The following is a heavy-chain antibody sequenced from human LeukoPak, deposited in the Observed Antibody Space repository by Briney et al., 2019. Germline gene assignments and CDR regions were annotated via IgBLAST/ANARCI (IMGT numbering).Heavy chain of an antibody. CDR1: GFTFSDYS. V-gene: IGHV3-21*01. J-gene: IGHJ4*02. D-gene: IGHD3-22*01. CDR3: ARLRRNSDRSDFFYYYDH. Sequence: GGSLRLSCAAPGFTFSDYSMNWVRQAPGKGLEWVASVNTVSSYIYYADSMRGRFTISRDNAKNSLFLQMNSLRAEDTAVYYCARLRRNSDRSDFFYYYDHWGQGTLVTVSS. CDR2: VNTVSSYI.